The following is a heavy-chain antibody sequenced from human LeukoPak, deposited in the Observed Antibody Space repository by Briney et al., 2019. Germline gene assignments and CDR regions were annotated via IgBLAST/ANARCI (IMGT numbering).Heavy chain of an antibody. CDR2: IIPILGIA. CDR1: GGTFSSYT. D-gene: IGHD3-22*01. CDR3: ATFTYYYDSSGYYPFDY. V-gene: IGHV1-69*02. Sequence: GASVKVSCKASGGTFSSYTISWVRQAPGQGLEWMGRIIPILGIANYAQKFQGRVTITADNSTSTAYMELSRLRSDDTAVYYCATFTYYYDSSGYYPFDYWGQGTLVTVSS. J-gene: IGHJ4*02.